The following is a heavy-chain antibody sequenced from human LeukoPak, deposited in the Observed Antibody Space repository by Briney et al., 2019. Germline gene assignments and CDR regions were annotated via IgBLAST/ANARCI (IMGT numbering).Heavy chain of an antibody. CDR2: IYYSGST. J-gene: IGHJ3*02. V-gene: IGHV4-59*08. Sequence: SETLSLTCTVSGGSLSSYYWSWIRQPPGKGLEWIGYIYYSGSTNYNPSLKSRVTISVDASKNQFSLKLNSVTAADTAVYYCARHKRDYYDSSDDAFDIWGQGTMVTVSS. CDR1: GGSLSSYY. D-gene: IGHD3-22*01. CDR3: ARHKRDYYDSSDDAFDI.